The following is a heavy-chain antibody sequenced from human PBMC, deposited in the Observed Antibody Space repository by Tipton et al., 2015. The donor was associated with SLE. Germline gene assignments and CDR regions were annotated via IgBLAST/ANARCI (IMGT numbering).Heavy chain of an antibody. Sequence: TLSLTCAVYGGAFSGYNWIWVRQSPGKGLEWIGEINHSGIPYYNPSLKSRVTLSVDTSKRQFSLKVTSVTAADTAVYYCARRGGYSTSSYYFALWGRGTLVTVSS. V-gene: IGHV4-34*01. J-gene: IGHJ2*01. CDR1: GGAFSGYN. CDR2: INHSGIP. CDR3: ARRGGYSTSSYYFAL. D-gene: IGHD6-6*01.